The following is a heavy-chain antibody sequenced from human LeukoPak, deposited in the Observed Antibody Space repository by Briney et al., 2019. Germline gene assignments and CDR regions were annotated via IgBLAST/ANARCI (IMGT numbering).Heavy chain of an antibody. CDR3: ARDPDSSGATDYFDY. CDR2: ISAYNGNT. J-gene: IGHJ4*02. CDR1: GYTFTSYG. Sequence: ASVKVSCKASGYTFTSYGISWGRQAPGQGLEWMGWISAYNGNTNYAQKLQGRVTMTTDTSTSTAYMELRSLRSDDTAVYYCARDPDSSGATDYFDYWGQGTLVTVSS. D-gene: IGHD6-19*01. V-gene: IGHV1-18*01.